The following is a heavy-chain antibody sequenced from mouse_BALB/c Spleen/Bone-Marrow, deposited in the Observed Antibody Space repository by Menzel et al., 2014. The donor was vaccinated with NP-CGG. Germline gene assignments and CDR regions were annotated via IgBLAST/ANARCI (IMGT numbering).Heavy chain of an antibody. D-gene: IGHD2-10*02. V-gene: IGHV1-52*01. CDR2: IDPYDSET. J-gene: IGHJ4*01. CDR3: ARGRYGNVYYAMDY. Sequence: QVQLQQSGAELVRPGASVKLSCKASGYTFTSYWMNWVKQRPEQGLEWIGRIDPYDSETHYNQRFKDKAILTVDKSSSTAYMQLSSLTSEGSAVYYCARGRYGNVYYAMDYWGQGTSVTVSS. CDR1: GYTFTSYW.